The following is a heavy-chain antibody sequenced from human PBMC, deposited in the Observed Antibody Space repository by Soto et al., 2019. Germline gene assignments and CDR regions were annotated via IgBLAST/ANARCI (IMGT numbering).Heavy chain of an antibody. V-gene: IGHV3-30*18. CDR2: ISYDGSDK. J-gene: IGHJ4*02. Sequence: GGSLRLSCAASGFTFNTFGMHWVRQAPGKGLEWVAVISYDGSDKYYSDSVRGRFTISRDNSMNTLYLQMNSLRTEDTAVYYCAKSPNFYCSSYHCYKYYFDYWGQGIMVTASS. CDR1: GFTFNTFG. CDR3: AKSPNFYCSSYHCYKYYFDY. D-gene: IGHD2-2*01.